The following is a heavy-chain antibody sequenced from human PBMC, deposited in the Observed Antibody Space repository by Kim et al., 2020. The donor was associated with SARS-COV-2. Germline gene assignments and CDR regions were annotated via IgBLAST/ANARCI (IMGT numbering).Heavy chain of an antibody. V-gene: IGHV3-21*04. J-gene: IGHJ4*02. D-gene: IGHD3-10*01. CDR3: ARDLRGVRGVIIRLGAY. CDR2: ISSSSSYI. Sequence: GGSLRLSCAASGFTFSSYSMNWVRQAPGKGLEWVSSISSSSSYIYYADSVKGRFTISRDNAKNSLYLQMNSLRAEDTAVYYCARDLRGVRGVIIRLGAYWGQGTLVTVSS. CDR1: GFTFSSYS.